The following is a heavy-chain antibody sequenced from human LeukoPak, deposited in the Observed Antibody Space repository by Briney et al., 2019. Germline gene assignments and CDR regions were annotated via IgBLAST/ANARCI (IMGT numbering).Heavy chain of an antibody. D-gene: IGHD3-22*01. CDR3: ALLPRDNSGYFKGLRY. V-gene: IGHV1-18*01. Sequence: ASVKVSCKASGYTFTSYGISWVRQAPGQGLEWMGWISAYNGNTNYAQKLQGRVTMTTDTSTSTAYMELRSLRSDDTAVYYCALLPRDNSGYFKGLRYWGQGTLVIVSS. CDR1: GYTFTSYG. CDR2: ISAYNGNT. J-gene: IGHJ4*02.